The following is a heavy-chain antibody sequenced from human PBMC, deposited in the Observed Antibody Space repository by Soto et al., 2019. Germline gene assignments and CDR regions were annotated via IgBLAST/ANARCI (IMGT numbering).Heavy chain of an antibody. CDR3: ATSNWFDP. CDR2: IYHDGST. Sequence: SETLSLTCTVSGGSITSSDYYWGWIRQPPGKGLECVGTIYHDGSTHYNPSLKSRVTSSLDTSKNQFSLKLSSVTAADTAVYYCATSNWFDPWGQGTLVTVSS. J-gene: IGHJ5*02. D-gene: IGHD4-4*01. V-gene: IGHV4-39*01. CDR1: GGSITSSDYY.